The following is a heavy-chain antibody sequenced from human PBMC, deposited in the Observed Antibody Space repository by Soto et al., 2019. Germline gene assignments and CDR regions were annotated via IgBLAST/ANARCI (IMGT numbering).Heavy chain of an antibody. CDR1: GFTFSSYG. CDR2: IWYDGSNK. J-gene: IGHJ4*02. D-gene: IGHD4-17*01. CDR3: ARDRNGGYSQTLDY. V-gene: IGHV3-33*01. Sequence: QVQLVESGGGVVQPGRSLRLSCAASGFTFSSYGMHWVRQAPGKGLEWVAVIWYDGSNKYYADSVKGRFTISRDNSKNTLYLQMNSLRAEDTAVYYCARDRNGGYSQTLDYWGQGTLVTVSS.